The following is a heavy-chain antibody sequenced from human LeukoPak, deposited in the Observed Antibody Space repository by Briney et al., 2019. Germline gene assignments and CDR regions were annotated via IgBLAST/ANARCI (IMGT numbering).Heavy chain of an antibody. D-gene: IGHD4-17*01. V-gene: IGHV3-74*01. CDR1: GFTVSSNY. Sequence: PGGSLRLSCAASGFTVSSNYMSWVRQAPGKGLVWVSRINTDGSSTTYADSVKGRFTISRDNAKNTLFLQMNSLRAEDTAFYYCTRGVNGDSRFDPWGQGTLVTVSS. J-gene: IGHJ5*02. CDR2: INTDGSST. CDR3: TRGVNGDSRFDP.